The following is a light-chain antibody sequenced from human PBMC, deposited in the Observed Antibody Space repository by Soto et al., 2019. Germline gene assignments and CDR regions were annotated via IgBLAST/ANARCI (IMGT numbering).Light chain of an antibody. CDR1: GSNIGSNY. V-gene: IGLV1-47*01. J-gene: IGLJ1*01. Sequence: QSVLTQSPSASGTPGQRVTISCSGSGSNIGSNYVYWYQQLPGTAPKLLIYKNDQRPSGVPDRFSGSKSDTSASLAISGLRSEDEADYYCAAWDDRLSGHVFGTGTKLTVL. CDR3: AAWDDRLSGHV. CDR2: KND.